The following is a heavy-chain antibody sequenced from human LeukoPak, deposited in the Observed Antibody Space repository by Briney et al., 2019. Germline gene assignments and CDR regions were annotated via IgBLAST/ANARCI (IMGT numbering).Heavy chain of an antibody. CDR3: AREQWLVKGNDY. J-gene: IGHJ4*02. V-gene: IGHV3-21*01. D-gene: IGHD6-19*01. CDR1: GFTFSSYS. CDR2: ISSSSSYI. Sequence: PGGSLRLSCAASGFTFSSYSTNWVRQAPGKGLEWVSSISSSSSYIYYADSVKGRFTISRDNAKNSLYLQMNSLRAEDTAVYYCAREQWLVKGNDYWGQETLVTVSS.